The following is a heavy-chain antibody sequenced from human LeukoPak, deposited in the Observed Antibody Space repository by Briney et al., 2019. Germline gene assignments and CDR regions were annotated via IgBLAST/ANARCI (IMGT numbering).Heavy chain of an antibody. J-gene: IGHJ4*02. CDR2: ISGSGGST. Sequence: PGGSLRLSCAASGFTFSSYSMNWVRQAPGKGLEWVSAISGSGGSTYYADSVKGRFTISRDNSKNTLYLQMNSLRAEDTAVYYCAKDSIDYFDYWGQGTLVTVSS. CDR1: GFTFSSYS. V-gene: IGHV3-23*01. D-gene: IGHD2-15*01. CDR3: AKDSIDYFDY.